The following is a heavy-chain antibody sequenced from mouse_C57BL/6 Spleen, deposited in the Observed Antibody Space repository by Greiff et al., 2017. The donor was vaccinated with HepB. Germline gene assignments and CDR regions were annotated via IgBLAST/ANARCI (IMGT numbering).Heavy chain of an antibody. Sequence: DVMLVESGGGLVKPGGSLKLSCAASGFTFSSYAMSWVRQTPEKRLEWVATISDGGSYTYYPDNVKGRFTISRDNAKNNLYLQMSHLKSGDTAMYYCARGDYHWYFDVWGTGTTVTVSS. CDR3: ARGDYHWYFDV. J-gene: IGHJ1*03. CDR2: ISDGGSYT. D-gene: IGHD2-4*01. V-gene: IGHV5-4*03. CDR1: GFTFSSYA.